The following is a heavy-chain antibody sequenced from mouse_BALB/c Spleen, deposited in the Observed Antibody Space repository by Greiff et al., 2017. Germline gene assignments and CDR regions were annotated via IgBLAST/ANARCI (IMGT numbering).Heavy chain of an antibody. CDR3: TRDRGNYGYYYAMDY. Sequence: EVMLVESGGGLVKPGGSLKLSCAASGFTFSSYTMSWVRQTPEKRLEWVATISSGGSYTYYPDSVKGRFTISRDNAKNTLYLQMSSLKSEDTAMYYCTRDRGNYGYYYAMDYWGQGTSVTVSS. J-gene: IGHJ4*01. V-gene: IGHV5-6-4*01. CDR2: ISSGGSYT. D-gene: IGHD2-1*01. CDR1: GFTFSSYT.